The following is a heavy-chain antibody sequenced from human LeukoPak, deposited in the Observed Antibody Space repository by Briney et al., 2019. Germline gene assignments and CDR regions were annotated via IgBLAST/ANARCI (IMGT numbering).Heavy chain of an antibody. CDR1: GFTFSSYA. V-gene: IGHV3-30*04. CDR3: ARLNPLGYCSGGSCYSDSGVDY. Sequence: GGSLRLSCAASGFTFSSYAMHWVRQAPGKGLEWVALISYDGSNKYYADSVKARFIISRDNSKSTVYLQMNSLRAEDTAVYYCARLNPLGYCSGGSCYSDSGVDYWGQGTLVTVSS. CDR2: ISYDGSNK. D-gene: IGHD2-15*01. J-gene: IGHJ4*02.